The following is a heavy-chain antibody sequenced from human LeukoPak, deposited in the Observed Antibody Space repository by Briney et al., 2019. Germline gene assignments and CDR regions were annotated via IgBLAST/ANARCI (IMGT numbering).Heavy chain of an antibody. CDR2: IYYSGST. Sequence: SETVSLTCTVSGGSISSYYWSWIRQPPGKGLEWIGYIYYSGSTNYNPSLKSRVTISVDTSKNQFSLKLSSVTAADTAVYYCARSRMTTGDFDYWGQGTLVTVSS. V-gene: IGHV4-59*01. D-gene: IGHD4-17*01. J-gene: IGHJ4*02. CDR1: GGSISSYY. CDR3: ARSRMTTGDFDY.